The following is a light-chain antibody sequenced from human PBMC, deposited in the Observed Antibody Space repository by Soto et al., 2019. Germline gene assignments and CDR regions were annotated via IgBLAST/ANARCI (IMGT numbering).Light chain of an antibody. CDR3: QQYGGAPPEYP. J-gene: IGKJ2*01. CDR1: QTVSGSN. CDR2: GAS. Sequence: IVLTQSPGTLSLSPGERATLPCRASQTVSGSNLAWYQQKPGQAPRLIIYGASTRPTGIPDRFSGSGSGTDFTLTITRLEPEDFAVYYCQQYGGAPPEYPFGQGTKLEIK. V-gene: IGKV3-20*01.